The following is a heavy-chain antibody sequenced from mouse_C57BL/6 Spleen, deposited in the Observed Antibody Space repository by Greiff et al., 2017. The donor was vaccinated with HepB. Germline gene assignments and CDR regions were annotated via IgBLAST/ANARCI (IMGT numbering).Heavy chain of an antibody. CDR3: ARIRDDYSNYGVMDY. J-gene: IGHJ4*01. CDR1: GYTFTDYY. D-gene: IGHD2-5*01. CDR2: INPNNGGT. V-gene: IGHV1-26*01. Sequence: EVQLQQSGPELVKPGASVKISCKASGYTFTDYYMNWVKQSHGKSLEWIGDINPNNGGTSYNQKFKGKATLTVDKSSSTAYMELRSLTSEDSAVYYCARIRDDYSNYGVMDYWGQGTSVTVSS.